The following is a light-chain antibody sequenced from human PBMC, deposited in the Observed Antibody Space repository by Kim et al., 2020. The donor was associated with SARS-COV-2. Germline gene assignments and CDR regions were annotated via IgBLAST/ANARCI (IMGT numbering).Light chain of an antibody. CDR1: SSNIGNNY. J-gene: IGLJ1*01. V-gene: IGLV1-47*01. CDR3: AAWDASLSVV. Sequence: QSVLTQPTSASGTPGQRVTISCSGNSSNIGNNYVYWYQQLPGTAPKLLIFRTDQRPSGVPDRFSGSKSDTSASLAISGLRSEDEADYYCAAWDASLSVVFGTGTKVTVL. CDR2: RTD.